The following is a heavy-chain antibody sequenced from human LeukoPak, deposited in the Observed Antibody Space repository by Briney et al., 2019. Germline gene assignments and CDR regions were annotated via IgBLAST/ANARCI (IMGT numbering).Heavy chain of an antibody. CDR2: IYYSGST. CDR3: ARGVRSSGWHGPYYFDY. CDR1: GGSISSYY. D-gene: IGHD6-19*01. Sequence: SETLSLTCTVSGGSISSYYWSWIRQPPGKGLEWIGYIYYSGSTNYNPSLKSRVTISVDTSKNQFSLKLSSVTAADTAVYYCARGVRSSGWHGPYYFDYWGQGTLVTVSS. J-gene: IGHJ4*02. V-gene: IGHV4-59*12.